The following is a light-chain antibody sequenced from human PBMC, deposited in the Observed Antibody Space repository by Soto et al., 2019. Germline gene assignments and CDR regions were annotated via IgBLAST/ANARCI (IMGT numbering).Light chain of an antibody. CDR1: QSISSY. J-gene: IGKJ2*01. CDR3: QQSYSTPLVT. CDR2: AES. V-gene: IGKV1-39*01. Sequence: DIQMTQSPSSLSASVGDRVTITCRASQSISSYLNWYQQKPGKAPKLLIYAESSLQSGVPSRFSGSGSGTDFTLTISSLQPEDFATYYCQQSYSTPLVTFGQGTKLEIK.